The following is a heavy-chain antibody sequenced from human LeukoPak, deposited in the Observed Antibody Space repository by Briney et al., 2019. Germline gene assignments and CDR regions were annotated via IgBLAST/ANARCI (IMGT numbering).Heavy chain of an antibody. Sequence: PGGSLRLSCPVSGFNFGDYWVHWVRQVPGKGLVWVLRIRTDWTTTTYADSVKGRFTTSRDDAKNTVYLQMNSLRVEDTAVYYCARDPNSNYGDNVEGDWGQGTLVSVSS. D-gene: IGHD4-23*01. CDR2: IRTDWTTT. CDR1: GFNFGDYW. V-gene: IGHV3-74*01. J-gene: IGHJ4*02. CDR3: ARDPNSNYGDNVEGD.